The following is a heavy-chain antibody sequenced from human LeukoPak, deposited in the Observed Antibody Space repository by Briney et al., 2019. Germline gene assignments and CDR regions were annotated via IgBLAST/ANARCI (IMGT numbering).Heavy chain of an antibody. CDR1: GFTFSSYA. Sequence: GGSLRLSCSASGFTFSSYAMHWVRQAPGKGLEYVSAISSNGGSTYYADSVKGRFTISRDNSKNTLYLQTSSLRAEDTAVYYCVRRRTTVIDYWGQGTLVTVSS. J-gene: IGHJ4*02. D-gene: IGHD4-17*01. V-gene: IGHV3-64D*06. CDR3: VRRRTTVIDY. CDR2: ISSNGGST.